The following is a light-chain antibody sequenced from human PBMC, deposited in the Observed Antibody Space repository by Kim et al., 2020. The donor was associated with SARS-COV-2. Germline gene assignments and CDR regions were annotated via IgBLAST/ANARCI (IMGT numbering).Light chain of an antibody. CDR3: QQSNDWPPLT. Sequence: RGERASGAGGASETINNKLVWYQQKPGQAPRLLIYDATTRATGVPARFIGSGSETDFTLTISSLQSEDFAVYYCQQSNDWPPLTFGQGTKVDIK. J-gene: IGKJ1*01. V-gene: IGKV3-15*01. CDR2: DAT. CDR1: ETINNK.